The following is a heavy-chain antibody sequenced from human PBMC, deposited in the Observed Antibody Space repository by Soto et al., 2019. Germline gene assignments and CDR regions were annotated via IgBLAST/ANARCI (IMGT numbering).Heavy chain of an antibody. J-gene: IGHJ3*02. Sequence: GKGLEWIGYIYYSGSTNYNPSLKSRVTISVDTSKNQFSLKLSSVTAADTAVYYCARGGGYDSSGYDAFDIWGQGTMVTVSS. V-gene: IGHV4-61*10. D-gene: IGHD3-22*01. CDR3: ARGGGYDSSGYDAFDI. CDR2: IYYSGST.